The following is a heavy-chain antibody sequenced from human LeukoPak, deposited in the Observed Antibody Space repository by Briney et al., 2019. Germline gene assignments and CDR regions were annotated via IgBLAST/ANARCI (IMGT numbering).Heavy chain of an antibody. Sequence: SETLSLTCTVSGGSISSSSYYWGWIRQPPGKGLEWIGSIYYSGSTYYNPSLKSRVTISVDTSKNQFSLKLSSVTAAGTAVYYCARVSSTDYYDNRGWFDTWGQGTLVTVSS. CDR2: IYYSGST. CDR3: ARVSSTDYYDNRGWFDT. V-gene: IGHV4-39*07. J-gene: IGHJ5*02. D-gene: IGHD3-22*01. CDR1: GGSISSSSYY.